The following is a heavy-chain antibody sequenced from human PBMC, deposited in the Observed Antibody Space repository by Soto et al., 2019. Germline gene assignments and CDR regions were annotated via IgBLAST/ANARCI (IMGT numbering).Heavy chain of an antibody. J-gene: IGHJ4*02. Sequence: SETLSLTCTVSGGSISSSSYYWGWIRQPPGKGLEWIGSIYYSGSTYYNPSLKSRVTISVDTSKNQFSLKLSSVTAADTAVYYCASLDPPNDFWSGYLRNPIDYWGQGTLVTVSS. CDR1: GGSISSSSYY. CDR3: ASLDPPNDFWSGYLRNPIDY. CDR2: IYYSGST. D-gene: IGHD3-3*01. V-gene: IGHV4-39*01.